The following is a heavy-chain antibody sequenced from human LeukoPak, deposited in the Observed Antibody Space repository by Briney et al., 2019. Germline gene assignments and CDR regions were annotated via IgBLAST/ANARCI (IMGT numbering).Heavy chain of an antibody. Sequence: GGSLRLSCSASGFTFSSYEMNCLRQAPGKGLEWGSYISSSGSTIYYADSVKGRFTISRDNAKNSLYLQMKSLRAEDTAVYYCARDASYTVANPIGFDYWGQGTLVTVSS. D-gene: IGHD4-23*01. J-gene: IGHJ4*02. CDR2: ISSSGSTI. CDR3: ARDASYTVANPIGFDY. V-gene: IGHV3-48*03. CDR1: GFTFSSYE.